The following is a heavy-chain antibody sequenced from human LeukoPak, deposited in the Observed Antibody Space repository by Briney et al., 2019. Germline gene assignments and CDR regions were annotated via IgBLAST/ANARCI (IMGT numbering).Heavy chain of an antibody. D-gene: IGHD3-3*01. CDR1: GFTVNRYA. J-gene: IGHJ4*02. Sequence: PGGSLRLSCAATGFTVNRYAMNWVRQTPGKGMEWVSVISGSGGSTHYADTVKGRFTISRDNSKNTLYLQMNSLRAEDTAVYYCAKGAAITIFGVVRVETFDYWGQGTLVTVSS. CDR3: AKGAAITIFGVVRVETFDY. CDR2: ISGSGGST. V-gene: IGHV3-23*01.